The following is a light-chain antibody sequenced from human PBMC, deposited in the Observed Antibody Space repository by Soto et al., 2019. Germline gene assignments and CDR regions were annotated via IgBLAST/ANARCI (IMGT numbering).Light chain of an antibody. CDR2: EAI. Sequence: QSALTQPASVSGSPGQSITISCTGTSDDVGGYAYVSWYQHYPGKAPKLILFEAINRPSGISNRFSGSKSGTTASLTISGLQTDDEADYYCASYTGRNAWLFGGGTKLTVL. CDR3: ASYTGRNAWL. V-gene: IGLV2-14*01. J-gene: IGLJ2*01. CDR1: SDDVGGYAY.